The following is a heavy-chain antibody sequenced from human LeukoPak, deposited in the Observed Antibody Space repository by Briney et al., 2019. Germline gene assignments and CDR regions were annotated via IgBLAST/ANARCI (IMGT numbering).Heavy chain of an antibody. CDR3: ARGCSSTSCYSSPGAFDI. D-gene: IGHD2-2*01. CDR2: ISYDGSNK. J-gene: IGHJ3*02. CDR1: GFTFSSYA. Sequence: PGRSLRLSCAASGFTFSSYAMHWVRQAPGKGLEWVAVISYDGSNKYYADSVKGRFTISRDNAKNSLYLQMNSLRAEDTAVYYCARGCSSTSCYSSPGAFDIWGQGTMVTVSS. V-gene: IGHV3-30-3*01.